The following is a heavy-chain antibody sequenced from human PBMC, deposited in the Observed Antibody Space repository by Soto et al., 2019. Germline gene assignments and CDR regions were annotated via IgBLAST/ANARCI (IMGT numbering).Heavy chain of an antibody. D-gene: IGHD1-20*01. V-gene: IGHV4-31*03. J-gene: IGHJ6*02. Sequence: QVQLQESGPGLVKPSQTLSLTCTVSGGSISSGGYYWSWIRQHPGKGLEWIGYIYYSGSTYYNPSLKSRVTISLDTSKNQFSLKLSSVTAADTAVYYCARDMYKWNYYYYYGMDVWGQGTTVTVSS. CDR3: ARDMYKWNYYYYYGMDV. CDR2: IYYSGST. CDR1: GGSISSGGYY.